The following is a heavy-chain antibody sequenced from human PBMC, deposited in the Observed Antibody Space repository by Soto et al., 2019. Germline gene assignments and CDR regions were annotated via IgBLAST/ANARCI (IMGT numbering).Heavy chain of an antibody. CDR3: ARGGVPAALDI. D-gene: IGHD3-10*01. Sequence: EVQLVESGGALVQPGGSLRLSCAVSGFTLRNYYMHWARQAPGKGLVWVSHINGDGSIIDYADSVKGRFTISRDNAKNTMYLQMNSLRVEGTAVYYCARGGVPAALDIWGEGTMVPVSS. CDR1: GFTLRNYY. J-gene: IGHJ3*02. V-gene: IGHV3-74*01. CDR2: INGDGSII.